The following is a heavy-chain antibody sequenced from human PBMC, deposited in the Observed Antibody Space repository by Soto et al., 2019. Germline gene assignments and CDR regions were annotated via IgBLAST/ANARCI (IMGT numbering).Heavy chain of an antibody. J-gene: IGHJ4*02. Sequence: EVQLVESGGGLVEPGGSLRLSCAASGFTFNGAWMNWVRQGPGKGLEWVGRVKSKVDGETIDYAAPVKGRFTISRDDSRHTVYLQMNSMTTEDTAMYYCAADLPDWGAYAFDYWGQGALVTVSS. CDR2: VKSKVDGETI. V-gene: IGHV3-15*07. CDR1: GFTFNGAW. D-gene: IGHD3-16*01. CDR3: AADLPDWGAYAFDY.